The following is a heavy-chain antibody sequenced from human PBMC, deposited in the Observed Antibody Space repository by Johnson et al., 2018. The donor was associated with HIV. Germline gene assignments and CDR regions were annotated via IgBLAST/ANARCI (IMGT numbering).Heavy chain of an antibody. CDR3: AKDMGGVAVVGVFDI. CDR1: GFTFDDYA. D-gene: IGHD6-19*01. CDR2: ISWNSGSI. Sequence: VQLVESGGGLVQPGRSLRLSCAASGFTFDDYAMHWVRQAPGKGLEWVSGISWNSGSIGYADSVKGRFTISRDNAKNSLYLQMKSLRAEDTALYYCAKDMGGVAVVGVFDIWGQGTLVTVSS. V-gene: IGHV3-9*01. J-gene: IGHJ3*02.